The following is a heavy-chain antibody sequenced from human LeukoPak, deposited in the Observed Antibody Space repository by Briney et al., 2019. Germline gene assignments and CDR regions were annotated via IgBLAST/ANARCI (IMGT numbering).Heavy chain of an antibody. V-gene: IGHV4-39*07. CDR1: GGSISSSSYY. J-gene: IGHJ4*02. Sequence: SETLSLTCTVSGGSISSSSYYWGWIRQPPGKGLEWIGSIYYSGSTYYNPSLKSRVTISVDTSKNQFSLKLSSVTAADTAVYYCARGVGATEVDYWGQGTLVTVSS. D-gene: IGHD1-26*01. CDR3: ARGVGATEVDY. CDR2: IYYSGST.